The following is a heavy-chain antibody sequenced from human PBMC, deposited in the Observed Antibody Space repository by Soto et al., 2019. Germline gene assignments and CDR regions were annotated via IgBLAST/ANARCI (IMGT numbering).Heavy chain of an antibody. CDR2: ISAYNGKT. CDR1: GYTFTSYG. V-gene: IGHV1-18*01. CDR3: ARGGDVNYSHGMDV. D-gene: IGHD5-12*01. J-gene: IGHJ6*02. Sequence: QVQLVQSGGEVKKPGASVKLSCTASGYTFTSYGISWVRQAPGQGLEWMGWISAYNGKTNYAQNVQGRVTMTTDTXSRTAYMDLGSLRSDDTAVYYCARGGDVNYSHGMDVWGQGTTVTVSS.